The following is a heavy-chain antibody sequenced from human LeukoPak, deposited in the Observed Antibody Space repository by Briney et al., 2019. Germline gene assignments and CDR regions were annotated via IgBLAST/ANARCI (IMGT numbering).Heavy chain of an antibody. V-gene: IGHV3-21*01. D-gene: IGHD6-19*01. Sequence: GGSLRLSCAASGFTFSSYSMNWVRQAPGKGLEWVSSISSSSSYIYYADSVKGRFTTSRDNAKNSLYLQMNSLRAEDTAVYYCARDSGWYEGVGYWGQGTLVTVSS. CDR1: GFTFSSYS. J-gene: IGHJ4*02. CDR2: ISSSSSYI. CDR3: ARDSGWYEGVGY.